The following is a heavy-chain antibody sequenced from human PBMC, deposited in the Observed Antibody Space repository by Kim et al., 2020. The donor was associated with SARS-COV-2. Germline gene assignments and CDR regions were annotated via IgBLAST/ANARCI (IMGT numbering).Heavy chain of an antibody. D-gene: IGHD5-12*01. V-gene: IGHV3-48*03. CDR3: AREVATPPDAFDI. J-gene: IGHJ3*02. CDR1: GFTFSSYE. CDR2: ISGSSSR. Sequence: GGSLRLSCAVSGFTFSSYEMNWVRQAPGKGLEWVSYISGSSSRHYADSVKGRFTISRDNAKNSLYLQMNSLGVEDTAVYYCAREVATPPDAFDIWDQGTLVTVSS.